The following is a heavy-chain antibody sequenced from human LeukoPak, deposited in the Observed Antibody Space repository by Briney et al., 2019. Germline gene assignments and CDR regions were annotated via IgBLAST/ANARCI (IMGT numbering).Heavy chain of an antibody. CDR1: GYSFSTYW. J-gene: IGHJ4*02. CDR2: IYPGDSDT. D-gene: IGHD6-13*01. CDR3: ARSASSSWLPFDY. Sequence: GESLKISCKGSGYSFSTYWIGWVRQMPGKGLEWMGIIYPGDSDTRYSPSFQGQVTISADKSISTAYLQWSSLKASDTAMYYCARSASSSWLPFDYWGQGTLVTVSS. V-gene: IGHV5-51*01.